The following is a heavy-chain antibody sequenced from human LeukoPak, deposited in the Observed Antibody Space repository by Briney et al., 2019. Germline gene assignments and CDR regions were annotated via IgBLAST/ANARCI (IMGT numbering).Heavy chain of an antibody. CDR3: ARASDSSSWDFDY. V-gene: IGHV1-3*01. CDR2: INAGNGNT. Sequence: ASVKVSCKASGYTFTSYAMHWVRQAPGQRLEWMGWINAGNGNTKYSQEFQGRVTITRDTSTSTAYMELRSLRSDDTAVYYCARASDSSSWDFDYWGQGTLVTVSS. J-gene: IGHJ4*02. CDR1: GYTFTSYA. D-gene: IGHD3-22*01.